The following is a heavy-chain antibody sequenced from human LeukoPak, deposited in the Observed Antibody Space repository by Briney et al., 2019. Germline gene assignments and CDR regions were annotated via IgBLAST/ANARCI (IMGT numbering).Heavy chain of an antibody. CDR2: IHYSGST. Sequence: SETLSLTCTASGDSISTYYWSWIRQPPGKGLEWIGYIHYSGSTNYNPSLRSRVTISVDTSKNQFSLKLSSATAADTAVYFCARRAINSVMFDYWGQGTLVTVSS. D-gene: IGHD3-16*01. CDR1: GDSISTYY. CDR3: ARRAINSVMFDY. J-gene: IGHJ4*02. V-gene: IGHV4-59*08.